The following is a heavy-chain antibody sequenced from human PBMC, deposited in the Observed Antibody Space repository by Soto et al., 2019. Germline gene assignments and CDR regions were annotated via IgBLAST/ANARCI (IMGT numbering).Heavy chain of an antibody. Sequence: QVQLVQSGAEVKTPGSSVKVSCTASGDTFNFYTLSWVRQAPGQGLEWMGRIIPMLGMSNYAQKFQGRVTMIADKSTSTVYMVLSGLRSEDTALYYCATNYGSGSTHFDYWGQGTLVTVSS. CDR1: GDTFNFYT. CDR2: IIPMLGMS. CDR3: ATNYGSGSTHFDY. V-gene: IGHV1-69*02. D-gene: IGHD3-10*01. J-gene: IGHJ4*02.